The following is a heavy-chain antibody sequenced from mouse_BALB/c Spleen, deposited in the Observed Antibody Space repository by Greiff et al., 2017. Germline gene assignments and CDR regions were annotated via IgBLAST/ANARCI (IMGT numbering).Heavy chain of an antibody. CDR1: GYTFTSYW. Sequence: VQLQQPGAELVKPGASVKLSCKASGYTFTSYWMHWVKQRPGQGLEWIGEINPSNGRTNYNEKFKSKATLTVDKSSSTAYMQLSSLTSEDSAVYYCARGDGYYYAMDYWGQGTPVTVSS. CDR2: INPSNGRT. J-gene: IGHJ4*01. CDR3: ARGDGYYYAMDY. D-gene: IGHD2-3*01. V-gene: IGHV1S81*02.